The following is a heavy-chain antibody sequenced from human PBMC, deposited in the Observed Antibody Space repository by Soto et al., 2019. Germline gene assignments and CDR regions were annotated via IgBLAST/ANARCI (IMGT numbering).Heavy chain of an antibody. CDR2: INYSWTT. CDR3: VRGPSYYFDTTGYYVFDS. D-gene: IGHD3-22*01. V-gene: IGHV4-31*03. J-gene: IGHJ4*02. Sequence: QLQLQESGPGLVRPSQTLSLTCRVSGVSISSTPDYWSWIRQHPEKGLEWIGYINYSWTTYYNPSLKRRLTMSVDTSENQFSLRLSSVTAADTAMYYCVRGPSYYFDTTGYYVFDSWGQGTRVSVSS. CDR1: GVSISSTPDY.